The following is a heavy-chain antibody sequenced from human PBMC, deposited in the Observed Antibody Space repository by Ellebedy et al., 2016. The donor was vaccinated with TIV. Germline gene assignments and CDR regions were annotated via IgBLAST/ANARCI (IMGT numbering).Heavy chain of an antibody. J-gene: IGHJ4*02. CDR1: GGSISSYY. CDR3: ARGHYYDSSGPFSLD. D-gene: IGHD3-22*01. CDR2: INHSGST. V-gene: IGHV4-34*01. Sequence: MPSETLSLTCTVSGGSISSYYWSWIRQPPGKGLEWIGEINHSGSTNYNPSLKSRVTVSVDTSKNQFSLRLSPVTAADTAVYYCARGHYYDSSGPFSLDWGQGTLVTVSS.